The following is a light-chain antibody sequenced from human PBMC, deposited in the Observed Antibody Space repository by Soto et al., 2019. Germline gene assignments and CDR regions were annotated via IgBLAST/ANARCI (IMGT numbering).Light chain of an antibody. CDR3: HQRQSWPRT. Sequence: EIVLTQSPSTLSSFPGDRVTLSCRASQYINTRLAWYQHKPGQAPRLLIYQTSLRAAGIPARFSGSGSGTAVTPTISGGQPADFALYYCHQRQSWPRTFGQGTKVDI. J-gene: IGKJ1*01. CDR2: QTS. CDR1: QYINTR. V-gene: IGKV3-11*01.